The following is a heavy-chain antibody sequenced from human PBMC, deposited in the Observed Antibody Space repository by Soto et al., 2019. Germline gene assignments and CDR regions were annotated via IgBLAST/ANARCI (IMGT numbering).Heavy chain of an antibody. V-gene: IGHV3-53*01. Sequence: EVQLVESGGGLIQPGGSLRLSCAASGFTFSSNDMNWGRQAPGKGLEWVSLIYSGGSTYYADSVKGRFTISRDNSKNTLYLQMSSLRAADTAVYYCATRPLLPGAPWGQGTMVTVSS. CDR1: GFTFSSND. D-gene: IGHD3-22*01. CDR2: IYSGGST. CDR3: ATRPLLPGAP. J-gene: IGHJ3*01.